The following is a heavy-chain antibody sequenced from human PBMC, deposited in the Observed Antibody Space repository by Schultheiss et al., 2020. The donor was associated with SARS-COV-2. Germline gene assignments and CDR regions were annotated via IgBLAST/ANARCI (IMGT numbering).Heavy chain of an antibody. J-gene: IGHJ4*02. V-gene: IGHV4-61*05. Sequence: SETLSLTCTVSGGSISSSSYYWGWIRQPPGKGLEWIGYISYSGNTNYNPSLNSRVTISLDTSQKQFSLKLASVTAADTATYYCARYGPVAMNTGAFDYWGQGTLVTVSS. CDR3: ARYGPVAMNTGAFDY. CDR1: GGSISSSSYY. D-gene: IGHD6-19*01. CDR2: ISYSGNT.